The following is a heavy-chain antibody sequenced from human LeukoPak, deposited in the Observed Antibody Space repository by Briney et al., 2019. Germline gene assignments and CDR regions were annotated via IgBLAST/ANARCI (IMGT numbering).Heavy chain of an antibody. D-gene: IGHD1-26*01. CDR2: ISYDGSNK. J-gene: IGHJ4*02. CDR3: AKDRAIVGLDY. Sequence: AGGSLRPSCAASGFTFSSYGMHWVRQAPGKGLEWVAVISYDGSNKYYADSVKGRFTISRDNSKNTLYLQMNSLRAEDTAVYYCAKDRAIVGLDYWGQGTLVTVSS. CDR1: GFTFSSYG. V-gene: IGHV3-30*18.